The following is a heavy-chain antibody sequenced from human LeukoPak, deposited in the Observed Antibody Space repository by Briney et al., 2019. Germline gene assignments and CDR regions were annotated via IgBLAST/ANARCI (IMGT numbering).Heavy chain of an antibody. CDR2: IRYDGSNK. CDR3: AKGGGSSWLFDY. J-gene: IGHJ4*02. V-gene: IGHV3-30*02. D-gene: IGHD6-13*01. CDR1: GFTFSSYG. Sequence: GGSLRLSCAASGFTFSSYGMSWVRQAPGKGLEWVAFIRYDGSNKYYADSVKGRFTISRDNSKNTLYLQMNSLRAEDTAVYYCAKGGGSSWLFDYWGQGTLVTVSS.